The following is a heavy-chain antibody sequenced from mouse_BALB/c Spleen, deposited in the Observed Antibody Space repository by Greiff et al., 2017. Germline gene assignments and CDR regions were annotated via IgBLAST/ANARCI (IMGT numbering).Heavy chain of an antibody. D-gene: IGHD2-4*01. V-gene: IGHV5-4*02. CDR1: GFTFSDYY. CDR3: ARDEVDYSWFAY. Sequence: EVQLVESGGGLVKPGGSLKLSCAASGFTFSDYYMYWVRQTPEKRLEWVATISDGGSYTYYPDSVKGRFTISRDNAKNNLYLQMSSLKSEDTAMYYCARDEVDYSWFAYWGQGTLVTVSA. J-gene: IGHJ3*01. CDR2: ISDGGSYT.